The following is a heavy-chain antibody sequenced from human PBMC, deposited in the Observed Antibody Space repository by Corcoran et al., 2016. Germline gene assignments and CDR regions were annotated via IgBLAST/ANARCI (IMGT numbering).Heavy chain of an antibody. D-gene: IGHD5-12*01. CDR3: AKDSDGYNSHFDY. J-gene: IGHJ4*02. CDR2: ISYDGSNK. CDR1: GFTFSSYG. Sequence: QVQLVESGVGVVQPGRSLRLSCAASGFTFSSYGMHWVRQAQGKGLEWVAVISYDGSNKYYADSVKGRFTISRDNSKNTLYLQMNSLRAEDTAVYYCAKDSDGYNSHFDYWGQGTLVTVSS. V-gene: IGHV3-30*18.